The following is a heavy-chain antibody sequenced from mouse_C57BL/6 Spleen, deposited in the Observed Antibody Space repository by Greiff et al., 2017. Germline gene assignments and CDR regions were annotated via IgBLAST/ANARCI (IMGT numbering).Heavy chain of an antibody. CDR1: GYSITSGYY. CDR3: ARETGKSAMDY. J-gene: IGHJ4*01. Sequence: ESGPGLVKPSQSLSLTCSVTGYSITSGYYWNWIRQFPGNKLEWMGYISYDGSNNYNPSLKNRISITRDTSKNQFFLKLNSVTTEDTATYYCARETGKSAMDYWGQGTSVTVSS. CDR2: ISYDGSN. V-gene: IGHV3-6*01. D-gene: IGHD1-1*01.